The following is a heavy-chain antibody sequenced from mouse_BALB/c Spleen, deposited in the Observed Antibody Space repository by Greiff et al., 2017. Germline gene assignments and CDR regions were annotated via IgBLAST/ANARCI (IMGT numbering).Heavy chain of an antibody. Sequence: EVKLQESGAELVKPGASVKLSCTASGFNIKDTYMHWVKQRPEQGLEWIGRIDPANGNTKYDPKFQGKATITADTSSNTAYLQLSSLTSEDTAVYYCARSPGDGYYVLHAMDYWGQGTSVTVSS. J-gene: IGHJ4*01. CDR3: ARSPGDGYYVLHAMDY. D-gene: IGHD2-3*01. V-gene: IGHV14-3*02. CDR1: GFNIKDTY. CDR2: IDPANGNT.